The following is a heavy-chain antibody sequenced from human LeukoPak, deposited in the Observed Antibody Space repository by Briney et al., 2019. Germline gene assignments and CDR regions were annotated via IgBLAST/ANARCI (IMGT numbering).Heavy chain of an antibody. Sequence: GASVKVSYKASGYTFTGYYMHWVRQVPGQALEWMGWINPNSGGTNYAQKFQGRVTMTRDTSITTAYMELSRLRSDDTAVYYCARGFSSWYLSPYYLEYCGQGTPVTVSS. V-gene: IGHV1-2*02. J-gene: IGHJ4*02. CDR3: ARGFSSWYLSPYYLEY. D-gene: IGHD6-13*01. CDR2: INPNSGGT. CDR1: GYTFTGYY.